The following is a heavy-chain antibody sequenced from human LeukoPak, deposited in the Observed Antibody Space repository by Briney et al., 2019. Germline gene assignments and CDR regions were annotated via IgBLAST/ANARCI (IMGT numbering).Heavy chain of an antibody. V-gene: IGHV1-2*02. D-gene: IGHD3-10*01. CDR3: ASLSMLRGS. J-gene: IGHJ4*02. CDR1: GNTFTDYY. Sequence: GASVKVSCKASGNTFTDYYIHWVRQAPGQGLEWMGWINPNSGGTNYAQNFQGRVNMTRDTSISTAYMELSSLISDDTGVYYCASLSMLRGSWGQGTLVTVSS. CDR2: INPNSGGT.